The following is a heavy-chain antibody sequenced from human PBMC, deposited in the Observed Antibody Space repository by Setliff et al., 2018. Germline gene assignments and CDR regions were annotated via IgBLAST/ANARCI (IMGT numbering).Heavy chain of an antibody. V-gene: IGHV1-18*01. CDR2: TIPMFGTT. J-gene: IGHJ4*02. CDR3: ARAPLESGYNYGQGHYFDY. Sequence: GASVKVSCKASGYTFTSYGISWVRQAPGQGLEWMGGTIPMFGTTEYAQKFQGRVTMTRDTSTSTVYMELSSLRSEDTAVYYCARAPLESGYNYGQGHYFDYWGQGTLVTVSS. CDR1: GYTFTSYG. D-gene: IGHD5-18*01.